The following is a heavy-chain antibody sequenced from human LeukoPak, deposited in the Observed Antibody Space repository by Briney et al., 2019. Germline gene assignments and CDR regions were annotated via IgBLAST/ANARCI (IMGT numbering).Heavy chain of an antibody. Sequence: SETLSLTCAVYGGSFSGYYWSWIRQPPGKGLEWVGEINHSGSTNYNPSLKSRVTISVDTSKNQFSLKLSSVTSADTAVYYCARGLNSGYVRLWGQGTLVTVSS. J-gene: IGHJ4*02. CDR2: INHSGST. CDR3: ARGLNSGYVRL. V-gene: IGHV4-34*01. CDR1: GGSFSGYY. D-gene: IGHD5-12*01.